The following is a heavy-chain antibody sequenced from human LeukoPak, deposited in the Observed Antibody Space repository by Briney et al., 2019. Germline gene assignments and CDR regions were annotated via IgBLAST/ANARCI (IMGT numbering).Heavy chain of an antibody. J-gene: IGHJ3*02. V-gene: IGHV3-11*01. D-gene: IGHD4-11*01. CDR2: ISSSGRTI. CDR3: TRDSTTVSPHAFDI. CDR1: GITFSDYH. Sequence: GGSLRLSCAASGITFSDYHMSWIRQDPGKRLEWVSYISSSGRTITYADSVKGRFTISRDNAKNSLYLQMNSLRAEDTAVYYCTRDSTTVSPHAFDIWGQGTTVTFSS.